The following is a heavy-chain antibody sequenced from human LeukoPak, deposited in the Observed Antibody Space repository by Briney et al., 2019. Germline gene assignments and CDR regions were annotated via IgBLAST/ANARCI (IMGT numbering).Heavy chain of an antibody. J-gene: IGHJ3*02. CDR1: GYTFTSYG. D-gene: IGHD4-17*01. V-gene: IGHV1-24*01. Sequence: ASVKVSCKASGYTFTSYGISWVRQAPGKGLEWMGGFDPEDGETIYAQKFQGRVTMTEDTSTDTAYMELSSLRSEDTAVYYCATKLETTVTPYDAFDIWGQGTMVTVSS. CDR2: FDPEDGET. CDR3: ATKLETTVTPYDAFDI.